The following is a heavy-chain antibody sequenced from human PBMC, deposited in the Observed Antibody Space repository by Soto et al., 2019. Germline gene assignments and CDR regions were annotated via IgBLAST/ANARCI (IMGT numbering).Heavy chain of an antibody. CDR2: ISAYNGNT. J-gene: IGHJ4*02. CDR1: GYTFTSYG. CDR3: ARLSVLRFLEWTTDFDY. V-gene: IGHV1-18*01. D-gene: IGHD3-3*01. Sequence: QVQLVQSGAEVKKPGASVKVSCKASGYTFTSYGISWVRQAPGQGLEWMGWISAYNGNTNYAQKLQGGGTMTTDTSTSTAHMELRSLRSDDTAVYYCARLSVLRFLEWTTDFDYWGQGPLVTVSS.